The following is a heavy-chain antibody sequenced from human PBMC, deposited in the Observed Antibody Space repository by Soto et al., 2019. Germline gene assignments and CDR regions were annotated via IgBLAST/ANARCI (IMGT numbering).Heavy chain of an antibody. CDR3: AKDLQFSGWLSAQTFDY. CDR1: EFTFSSHA. CDR2: ITGSGDST. V-gene: IGHV3-23*01. J-gene: IGHJ4*02. D-gene: IGHD6-19*01. Sequence: GSPRLSCAVPEFTFSSHAMSWVRQAPGKGLECVSSITGSGDSTYYADSVKGRFTISRDKSKSTLYLQMNSLRAEDTAVYYCAKDLQFSGWLSAQTFDYWGQGTQVTVSS.